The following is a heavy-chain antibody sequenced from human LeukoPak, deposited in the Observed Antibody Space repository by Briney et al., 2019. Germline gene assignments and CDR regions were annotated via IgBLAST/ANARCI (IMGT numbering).Heavy chain of an antibody. CDR1: GFTFSSYW. V-gene: IGHV3-7*01. D-gene: IGHD3-3*01. J-gene: IGHJ4*02. CDR2: IKQGGSQK. CDR3: ARGVPYASWSGPHYSDY. Sequence: AGGSLRLSCAASGFTFSSYWMSWVRQAPGKGLEWVANIKQGGSQKYYVDSVKGRFSISRDNAKNSLYLQMNGLRAEDTAVYYCARGVPYASWSGPHYSDYWGQGTLVTVSS.